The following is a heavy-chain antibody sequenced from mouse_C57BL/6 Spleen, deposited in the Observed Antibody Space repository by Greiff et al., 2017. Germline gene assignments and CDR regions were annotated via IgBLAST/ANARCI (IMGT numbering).Heavy chain of an antibody. CDR3: ARWLLYAMDY. D-gene: IGHD2-3*01. Sequence: QVHVKQPGAELVMPGASVKLSCKASGYTFTSYWMHWVKQRPGQGLEWIGEIDPSDSYTNYNQKFKGKSTLTVDKSSSTAYMQLSSLTSEDSAVYYCARWLLYAMDYWGQGTSVTVSS. J-gene: IGHJ4*01. CDR2: IDPSDSYT. V-gene: IGHV1-69*01. CDR1: GYTFTSYW.